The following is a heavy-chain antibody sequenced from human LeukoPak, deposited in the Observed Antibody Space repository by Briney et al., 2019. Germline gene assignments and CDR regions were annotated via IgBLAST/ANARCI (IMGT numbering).Heavy chain of an antibody. CDR2: ISGSGGST. V-gene: IGHV3-23*01. J-gene: IGHJ4*02. CDR1: GFTFSSYA. Sequence: GGSLRLSCAVSGFTFSSYAMSWVRQAPGKGLEWVSAISGSGGSTYYADSVKGRFTISRDNSKNTLYLQKNSLRAEDTAVYYCAKAYYGSGSYYNAFDCWGQGTLVTVSS. CDR3: AKAYYGSGSYYNAFDC. D-gene: IGHD3-10*01.